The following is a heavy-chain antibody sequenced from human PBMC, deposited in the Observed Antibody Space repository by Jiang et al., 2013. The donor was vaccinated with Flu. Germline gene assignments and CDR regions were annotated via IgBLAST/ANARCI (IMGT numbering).Heavy chain of an antibody. Sequence: VQLVESGGGVVQPGKSLRLSCAASGFTFSSYAMHWVRQAPGKGLEWVALISFDGSTKYYADSVKGRFTISSDNSKNMLYLQMNSLRAEDTAVYYCAKDQNQQLVHYFDYWGQGTLVTV. V-gene: IGHV3-30*18. J-gene: IGHJ4*02. CDR1: GFTFSSYA. CDR3: AKDQNQQLVHYFDY. D-gene: IGHD6-13*01. CDR2: ISFDGSTK.